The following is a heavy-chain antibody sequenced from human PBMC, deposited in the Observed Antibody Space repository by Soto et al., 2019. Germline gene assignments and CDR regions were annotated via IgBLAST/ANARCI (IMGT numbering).Heavy chain of an antibody. CDR2: IYHSGRT. D-gene: IGHD2-15*01. V-gene: IGHV4-31*03. CDR3: ARWVEVSLDYFDS. CDR1: GGSISNGYYY. Sequence: QVQLQESGPGLVKPSETLSLTCTVSGGSISNGYYYWSWVRQNPGKGLEWIGHIYHSGRTYYNPSLKSRVPXSXDXXKNQFSLNLSSVTAADTAVYYCARWVEVSLDYFDSWGQGTPVTVSS. J-gene: IGHJ4*02.